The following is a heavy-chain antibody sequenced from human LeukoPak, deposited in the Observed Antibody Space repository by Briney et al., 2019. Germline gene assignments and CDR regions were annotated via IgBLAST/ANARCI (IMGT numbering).Heavy chain of an antibody. V-gene: IGHV3-23*01. D-gene: IGHD3-22*01. CDR1: GFTFSSYA. Sequence: GGSLRLSCAASGFTFSSYAMSWVRQAPGKGLECVSAISGSDGSPYYAGSVKGRFTISRDNSKNTLYLQMNSLRAEDTAVYYCAKDLARIVVVISPSGAFDTWGQGTMVTVSS. J-gene: IGHJ3*02. CDR3: AKDLARIVVVISPSGAFDT. CDR2: ISGSDGSP.